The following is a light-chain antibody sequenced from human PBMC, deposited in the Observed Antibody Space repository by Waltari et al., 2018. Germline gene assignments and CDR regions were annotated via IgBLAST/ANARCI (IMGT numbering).Light chain of an antibody. CDR2: GAS. J-gene: IGKJ4*01. V-gene: IGKV3-20*01. CDR1: QSSTSYP. CDR3: QQDGGSPPLT. Sequence: EIVLTQSPGTLSLSPGERATLSCTTSQSSTSYPLAWYQKKPGQAPRLRIYGASSRATGIPDRFSGSGSGTDFTITISRLEPEDFAVYYCQQDGGSPPLTFGGGTKVEIK.